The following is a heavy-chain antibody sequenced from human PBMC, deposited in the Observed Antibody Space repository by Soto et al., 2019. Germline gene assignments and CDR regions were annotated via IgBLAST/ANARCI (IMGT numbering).Heavy chain of an antibody. V-gene: IGHV3-23*01. CDR2: ISGSGGST. CDR1: GFTFSSYA. Sequence: QTGGSLRLSCAASGFTFSSYAMSWVRQAPGKGLEWVSAISGSGGSTYYADSVKGRFTISRDNSKNTLYLQMNSLRAEDTAVYYCAKDPTRRILAAAGLSGAPRWGQGTLVTVSS. D-gene: IGHD6-13*01. CDR3: AKDPTRRILAAAGLSGAPR. J-gene: IGHJ4*02.